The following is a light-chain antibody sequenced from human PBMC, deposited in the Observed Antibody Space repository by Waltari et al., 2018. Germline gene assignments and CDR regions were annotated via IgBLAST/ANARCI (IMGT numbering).Light chain of an antibody. V-gene: IGKV3-20*01. CDR2: GAS. Sequence: EIVLTQSPGTLSLSPGERVTLSCSASQSICTFLAWYQQKPGQPPRLLIYGASIRAAGIPDRVSGSGSGTDCSLTISRLEPEDFAVYYCQHYVRLPVTFGQGTKVQIK. CDR3: QHYVRLPVT. CDR1: QSICTF. J-gene: IGKJ1*01.